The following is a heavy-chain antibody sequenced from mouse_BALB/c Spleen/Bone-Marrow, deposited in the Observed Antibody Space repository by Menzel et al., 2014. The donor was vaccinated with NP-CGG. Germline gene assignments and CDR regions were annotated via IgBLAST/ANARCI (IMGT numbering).Heavy chain of an antibody. V-gene: IGHV5-6-3*01. J-gene: IGHJ2*01. CDR3: ARERYYGNGRIFEY. Sequence: EVKLVESGGGLVQPGGSLKLSCAASGFTFSSYGMSWVRQTPDKRLELVATINSNGGSTYYPDSVKGRFTISRDNAKNTLHLQMSSLKSEDTAMYYCARERYYGNGRIFEYWGQGTTLTVSS. D-gene: IGHD1-1*01. CDR2: INSNGGST. CDR1: GFTFSSYG.